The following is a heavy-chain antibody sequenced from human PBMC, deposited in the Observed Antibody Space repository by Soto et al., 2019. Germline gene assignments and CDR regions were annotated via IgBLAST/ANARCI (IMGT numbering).Heavy chain of an antibody. J-gene: IGHJ3*02. CDR1: GYTFTRYN. V-gene: IGHV1-46*01. CDR2: IDTRGGSA. CDR3: ARDLPRDLVRGSFDI. Sequence: QAQLVQSGAEVKKPGASANISCKASGYTFTRYNIHWVRQAAGQGLEWMGIIDTRGGSADYPQRFQGRFTMTRDTSTGTVYMELSSLGSEDTAVYYCARDLPRDLVRGSFDIWGQGTMVTVSS. D-gene: IGHD3-10*01.